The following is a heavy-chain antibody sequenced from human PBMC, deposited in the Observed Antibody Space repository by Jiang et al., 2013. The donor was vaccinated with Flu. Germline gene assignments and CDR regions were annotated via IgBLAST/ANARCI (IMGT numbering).Heavy chain of an antibody. CDR2: VYWNDDK. CDR1: GFSLSTSGVG. V-gene: IGHV2-5*01. D-gene: IGHD2-21*02. J-gene: IGHJ3*02. CDR3: ARNSRVTNDAFDI. Sequence: KPTQTLTLTCTFSGFSLSTSGVGVGWIRQPPEKALEWLALVYWNDDKRYSPSLRSRLTITKDTSKDQVVLTMTNMDPVDTATYYCARNSRVTNDAFDIWGQGTMVTISS.